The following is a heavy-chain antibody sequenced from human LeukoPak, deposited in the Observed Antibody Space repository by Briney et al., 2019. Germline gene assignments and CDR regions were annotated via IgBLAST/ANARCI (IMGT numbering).Heavy chain of an antibody. D-gene: IGHD6-13*01. J-gene: IGHJ3*02. CDR1: GASISSSTYY. Sequence: SQTLSLTCTVSGASISSSTYYWSWVRQPPGKGPEWIGEINHRGSTNYNPSLKSRVTISVDTSKNQFSLKLNSVTAADTAVYYCAREISWSRGAFDIWGQGTMVTVSS. CDR3: AREISWSRGAFDI. V-gene: IGHV4-39*07. CDR2: INHRGST.